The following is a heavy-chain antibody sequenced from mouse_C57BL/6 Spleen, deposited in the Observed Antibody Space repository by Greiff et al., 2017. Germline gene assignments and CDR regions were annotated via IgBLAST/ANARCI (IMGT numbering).Heavy chain of an antibody. V-gene: IGHV3-6*01. CDR2: ISYDGSN. CDR3: AREVTTVVGNYAMDY. CDR1: GYSITSGYY. J-gene: IGHJ4*01. D-gene: IGHD1-1*01. Sequence: ESGPGLVKPSQSLSLTCSVTGYSITSGYYWNWIRQFPGNKLEWMGYISYDGSNNYNPSLKNRISITRDTSKNQFFLKLNSVTTEDTATYYCAREVTTVVGNYAMDYWGQGTSVTVSS.